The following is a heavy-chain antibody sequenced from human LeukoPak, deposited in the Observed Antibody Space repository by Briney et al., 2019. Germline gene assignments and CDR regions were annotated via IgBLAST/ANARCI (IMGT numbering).Heavy chain of an antibody. CDR2: IYYSGST. D-gene: IGHD2-21*01. J-gene: IGHJ4*02. V-gene: IGHV4-39*07. CDR1: GGSITSSSYY. CDR3: ARGVVIAPQTFDY. Sequence: SETLSLTCTVSGGSITSSSYYWGWIRQPPGKGLEWIGSIYYSGSTNYNPSLKSRVTISVDTSKNQFSLKLSSVTAADTAVYYCARGVVIAPQTFDYWGQGTLVTVSS.